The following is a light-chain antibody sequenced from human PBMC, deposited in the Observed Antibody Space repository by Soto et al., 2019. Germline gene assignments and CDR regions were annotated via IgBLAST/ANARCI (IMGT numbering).Light chain of an antibody. V-gene: IGLV2-14*03. J-gene: IGLJ2*01. CDR3: SSYTSSSTLVV. Sequence: QSALTQPASVSGSPGQSITISCTGTSSDVGGYNYVSWYQQHPGKAPKVMIYDVSYRPSGVSNRFSGSKSGNTASLTISGLQVEDEAYYYCSSYTSSSTLVVLGGGTKLTLL. CDR2: DVS. CDR1: SSDVGGYNY.